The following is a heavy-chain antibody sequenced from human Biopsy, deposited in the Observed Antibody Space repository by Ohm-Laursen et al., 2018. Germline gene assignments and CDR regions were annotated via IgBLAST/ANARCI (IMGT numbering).Heavy chain of an antibody. CDR1: GFSFTGYY. Sequence: ASVKVSCKASGFSFTGYYIHWVRQAPGQGLEWMGWISPKSGGTNYAQKFQGDITMTKNTSMSTAYMEMSRLRSDDTAVYYCALQSVAQMKNFDYWGQGTLVTVSS. D-gene: IGHD6-19*01. CDR3: ALQSVAQMKNFDY. J-gene: IGHJ4*02. CDR2: ISPKSGGT. V-gene: IGHV1-2*02.